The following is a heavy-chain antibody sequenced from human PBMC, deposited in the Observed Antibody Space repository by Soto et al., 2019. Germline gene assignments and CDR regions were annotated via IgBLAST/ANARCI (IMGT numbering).Heavy chain of an antibody. CDR1: GYTFTSYY. CDR2: INPTGGSA. V-gene: IGHV1-46*01. J-gene: IGHJ5*02. Sequence: QVQLVQSGAEVKKPGASVKVSCKASGYTFTSYYMHWLRQAPGQGLEWMGIINPTGGSASYAQRFNGRVTMTRYTSTSTVNMVLSSLTSADTAIYFCARDRGGFDPWGQGSLVTDSS. CDR3: ARDRGGFDP.